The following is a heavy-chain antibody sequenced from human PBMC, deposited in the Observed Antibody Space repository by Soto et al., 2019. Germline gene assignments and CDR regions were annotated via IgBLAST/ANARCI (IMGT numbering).Heavy chain of an antibody. J-gene: IGHJ4*02. Sequence: EVRLLESGGGLVQPGGSLTLSCATSGFTFNNYSMSWVRQAPGKGLEWVSSINRGGGPYYADSVKGRFTISRDNSKNMLYLRMNSLGADDTAVYFCARADGPLPVTLLGFWGQGTLVTVSS. CDR2: INRGGGP. D-gene: IGHD5-18*01. CDR3: ARADGPLPVTLLGF. V-gene: IGHV3-23*01. CDR1: GFTFNNYS.